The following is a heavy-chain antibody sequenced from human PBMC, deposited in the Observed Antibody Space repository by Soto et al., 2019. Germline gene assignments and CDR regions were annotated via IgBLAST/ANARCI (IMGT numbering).Heavy chain of an antibody. CDR1: GGSFSCYY. D-gene: IGHD3-16*02. J-gene: IGHJ4*02. Sequence: SETLSLTCAVYGGSFSCYYWSWIRQPPGKGLEWIGETNHSGSTNYNPSLKSRVTISVDTSKNQFSLKLSSVTAADTAVYYCARVRRGTYDYIWGSYRPFDYWGQGTLVTVSS. CDR3: ARVRRGTYDYIWGSYRPFDY. CDR2: TNHSGST. V-gene: IGHV4-34*01.